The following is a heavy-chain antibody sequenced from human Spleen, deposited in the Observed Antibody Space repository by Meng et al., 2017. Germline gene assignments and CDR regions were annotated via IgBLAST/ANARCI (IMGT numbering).Heavy chain of an antibody. V-gene: IGHV3-9*01. CDR2: ISWNSGSI. CDR1: GFTFDDYA. Sequence: GGSLRLSCAASGFTFDDYAMHWVRQAPGKGLEWVSGISWNSGSIGYADSVKGRFTISRDNAKNSLYPQMNSLRAEDTALYYCARSGGSLGTFDYWGQGTLVTVSS. CDR3: ARSGGSLGTFDY. J-gene: IGHJ4*02. D-gene: IGHD2-15*01.